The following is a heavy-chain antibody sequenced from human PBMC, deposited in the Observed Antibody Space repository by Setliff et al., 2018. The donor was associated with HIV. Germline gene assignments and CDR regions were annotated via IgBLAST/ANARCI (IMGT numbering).Heavy chain of an antibody. D-gene: IGHD3-22*01. CDR2: IIPLFGTA. J-gene: IGHJ5*02. V-gene: IGHV1-69*13. CDR1: GYTFINYG. CDR3: ATDPFDYDDESPP. Sequence: GASVKVSCKASGYTFINYGISWVRQAPGQGLEWMGGIIPLFGTAKYIQKFQGRVTITADGSTSTAYMELSSLRFEDTAVYYCATDPFDYDDESPPWGQGTLVTVSS.